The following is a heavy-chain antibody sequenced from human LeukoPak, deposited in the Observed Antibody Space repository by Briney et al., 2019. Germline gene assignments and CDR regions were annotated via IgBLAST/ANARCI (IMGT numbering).Heavy chain of an antibody. CDR1: GFTFSSYS. V-gene: IGHV3-21*04. CDR3: AKERCSSTICSDDY. J-gene: IGHJ4*02. Sequence: GGSLRLSCAASGFTFSSYSMNWVRQAPGKGLEWVSSISSSSSYIYYADSVKGRFTISRDNSKNTLYLQMNSLSAADTAVYYCAKERCSSTICSDDYWGQGTLVTVSS. CDR2: ISSSSSYI. D-gene: IGHD2-2*01.